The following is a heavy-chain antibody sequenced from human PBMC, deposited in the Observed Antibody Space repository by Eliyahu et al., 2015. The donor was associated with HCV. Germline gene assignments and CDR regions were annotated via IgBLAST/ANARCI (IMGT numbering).Heavy chain of an antibody. CDR1: GVSLXPTXMS. Sequence: QVTLKESGPALVKPTQTLTLTCTISGVSLXPTXMSVTXIRQTPGKDLXWLGLIDXEDDTEYSTSLKTRLTISRDTSKNQVVLTLTNMDPVDTGTYYCAREMTLFQRVYFDFWGQGTPVTVSS. D-gene: IGHD5-24*01. CDR3: AREMTLFQRVYFDF. J-gene: IGHJ4*02. V-gene: IGHV2-70*01. CDR2: IDXEDDT.